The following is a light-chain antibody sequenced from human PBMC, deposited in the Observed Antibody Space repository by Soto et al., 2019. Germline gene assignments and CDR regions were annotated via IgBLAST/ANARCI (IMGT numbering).Light chain of an antibody. CDR2: LNSDGSH. Sequence: QLVLTQSPSASASLGASVKLTCTLSSGHSSYGIAWHQQQAEKGPRFLLKLNSDGSHKKGDGVPDRFSGSSSGAERYLTISSLQSDDEADYYCQTWATGIWVFGGGTKVTVL. CDR3: QTWATGIWV. V-gene: IGLV4-69*01. CDR1: SGHSSYG. J-gene: IGLJ3*02.